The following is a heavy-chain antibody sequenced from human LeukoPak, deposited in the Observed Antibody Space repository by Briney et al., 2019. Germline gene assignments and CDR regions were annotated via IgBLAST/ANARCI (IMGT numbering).Heavy chain of an antibody. CDR2: VKEDGSEE. Sequence: QSGGSLRLSCVASGFTFSSYWMTWVRQAPGRGLEYMAKVKEDGSEEYYADSVKGRFTISRDNAKNSLYLQMNSLRAEDTAFYYCAKDIRRSYSAFDSWGQGTLVTVSS. J-gene: IGHJ4*02. CDR1: GFTFSSYW. D-gene: IGHD1-14*01. V-gene: IGHV3-7*03. CDR3: AKDIRRSYSAFDS.